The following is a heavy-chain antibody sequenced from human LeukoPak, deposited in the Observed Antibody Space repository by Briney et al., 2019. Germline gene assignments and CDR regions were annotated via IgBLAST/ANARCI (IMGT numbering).Heavy chain of an antibody. Sequence: PGGSLRLSCTTSGFLFSSYWMSWVRQAPGKGLEWVANIGPDGSDKQYVDSMKGRFTISRDNAQNSVYLHMNSLTAEDTAVYYCARSRRSAQSYWGQGILVTVSS. CDR3: ARSRRSAQSY. J-gene: IGHJ4*02. D-gene: IGHD2-15*01. CDR2: IGPDGSDK. V-gene: IGHV3-7*01. CDR1: GFLFSSYW.